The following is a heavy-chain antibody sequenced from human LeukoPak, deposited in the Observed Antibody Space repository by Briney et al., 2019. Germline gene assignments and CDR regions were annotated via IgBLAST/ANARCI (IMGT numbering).Heavy chain of an antibody. V-gene: IGHV1-2*02. CDR2: INPNSGGT. D-gene: IGHD6-19*01. Sequence: GASVKVSCKASGYTFTGYYMHWVRQAPGQGREWMGWINPNSGGTIYAQKFQGRVTMTRDTSISTAYMELSRLRSDDTAVYYCARGYSSGWYNWFDPWGQGTLVTVSS. J-gene: IGHJ5*02. CDR1: GYTFTGYY. CDR3: ARGYSSGWYNWFDP.